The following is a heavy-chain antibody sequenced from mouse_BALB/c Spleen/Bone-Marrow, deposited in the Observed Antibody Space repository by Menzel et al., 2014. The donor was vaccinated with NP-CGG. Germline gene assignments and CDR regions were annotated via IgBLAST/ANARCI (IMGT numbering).Heavy chain of an antibody. Sequence: VQLQQSGAELVRPGSSVKISCESSGYVFSTYWINWVKQRPGQGLEWIGQIYPGDGDTDYNGKFKDKATLTADKSSNAAYMQLSSLTSEDSAVYFCARGGISVDYWSQGTTLTVSS. V-gene: IGHV1-80*01. CDR1: GYVFSTYW. J-gene: IGHJ2*01. CDR2: IYPGDGDT. CDR3: ARGGISVDY.